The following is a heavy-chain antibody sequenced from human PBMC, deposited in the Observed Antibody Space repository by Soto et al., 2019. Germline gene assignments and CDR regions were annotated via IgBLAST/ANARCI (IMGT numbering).Heavy chain of an antibody. CDR2: IWYDESHR. V-gene: IGHV3-33*08. CDR1: GFSFSSYG. D-gene: IGHD2-15*01. Sequence: QVRLVESGGGVVQPGRSLRLSCAASGFSFSSYGMHWVRQAPGKGLEWVAVIWYDESHRYFADSVKGRFTMSRDSSKKPLYLEMSSLRAEDTAVYYCARDSSGGDAYPEYWGQGTQVTVSA. J-gene: IGHJ4*02. CDR3: ARDSSGGDAYPEY.